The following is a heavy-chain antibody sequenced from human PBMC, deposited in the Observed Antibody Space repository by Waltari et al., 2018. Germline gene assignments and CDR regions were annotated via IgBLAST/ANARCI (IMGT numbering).Heavy chain of an antibody. Sequence: EVQLVESGGGLVQPGGSLRLSCSASGFLFSRHVLHWVRQAPGKGLEHVSGILSDGGSTYYAESVNGRFSISRDNSKNTVYLQMSSLRAEDTAMYYCAKGPQRYLEWLLPYDFWGQGTLVTVSS. J-gene: IGHJ4*02. CDR1: GFLFSRHV. V-gene: IGHV3-64D*06. D-gene: IGHD3-3*01. CDR3: AKGPQRYLEWLLPYDF. CDR2: ILSDGGST.